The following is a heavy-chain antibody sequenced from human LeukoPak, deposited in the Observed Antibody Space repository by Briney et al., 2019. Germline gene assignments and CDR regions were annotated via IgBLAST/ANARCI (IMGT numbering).Heavy chain of an antibody. J-gene: IGHJ4*02. Sequence: PGGSLRLSCAASGFTFSSYGMHWVRQAPGKGLEWVAFIRCDGSNKYYADSVKGRFTISRDNSKNTLYLQMNSLRAEDTAVYYCAKDRGYSYGPLDYWGQGTLVTVSS. D-gene: IGHD5-18*01. CDR3: AKDRGYSYGPLDY. V-gene: IGHV3-30*02. CDR2: IRCDGSNK. CDR1: GFTFSSYG.